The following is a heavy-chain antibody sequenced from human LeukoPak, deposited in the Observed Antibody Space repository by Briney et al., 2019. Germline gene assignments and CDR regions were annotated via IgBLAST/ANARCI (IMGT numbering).Heavy chain of an antibody. CDR3: ASPLGDSSGYSVYGMDV. CDR2: VYSDGNT. Sequence: GGSLRLSCAASGFTVRTYHMSWVRLAPGKGLEWVSVVYSDGNTYYADSVKGRFTISRDNSKNTLYLQMNSLRAEDTAVYCCASPLGDSSGYSVYGMDVWGQGTTVTVSS. J-gene: IGHJ6*02. CDR1: GFTVRTYH. D-gene: IGHD3-22*01. V-gene: IGHV3-53*01.